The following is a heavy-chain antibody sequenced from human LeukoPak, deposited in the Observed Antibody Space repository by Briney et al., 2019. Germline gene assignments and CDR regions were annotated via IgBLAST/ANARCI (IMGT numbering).Heavy chain of an antibody. Sequence: GGSLRLSCAASGFTFSSYAMTWVRQAPGKGLEWVGRIKSKTDGGTTDYAAPVKGRFSISRDDSKNTLCLQMNSLETEDTAMYYCTTCGYDRCGAFDIWGQGTVVTVSS. J-gene: IGHJ3*02. CDR3: TTCGYDRCGAFDI. V-gene: IGHV3-15*01. CDR1: GFTFSSYA. CDR2: IKSKTDGGTT. D-gene: IGHD5-12*01.